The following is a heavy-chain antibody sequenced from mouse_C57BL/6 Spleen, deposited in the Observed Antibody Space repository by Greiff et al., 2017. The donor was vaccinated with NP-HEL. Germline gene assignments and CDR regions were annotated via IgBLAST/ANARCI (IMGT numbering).Heavy chain of an antibody. CDR1: GYTFTDYE. CDR3: TRRGTAQATWAMDY. CDR2: IDPETGGT. J-gene: IGHJ4*01. D-gene: IGHD3-2*02. V-gene: IGHV1-15*01. Sequence: ESGAELVRPGASVTLSCKASGYTFTDYEMHWVKQTPVHGLEWIGAIDPETGGTAYHQKFKGKAILTADKSSSTAYMELRSLTSEDSAVYYCTRRGTAQATWAMDYWGQGTSVTVSS.